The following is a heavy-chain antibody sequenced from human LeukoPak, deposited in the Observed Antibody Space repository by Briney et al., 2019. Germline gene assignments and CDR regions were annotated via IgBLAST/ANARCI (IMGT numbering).Heavy chain of an antibody. D-gene: IGHD6-19*01. V-gene: IGHV1-8*01. CDR3: ARGARLYSSGEFDP. J-gene: IGHJ5*02. Sequence: ASVKVSCKASGYTFTSYDINWVRLATGRGLEWMGWMNPNSGNTGYAQKFQGRVTMTRNTSISTAYMELSSLRSEDTAVYYCARGARLYSSGEFDPWGQGTLVTVSS. CDR2: MNPNSGNT. CDR1: GYTFTSYD.